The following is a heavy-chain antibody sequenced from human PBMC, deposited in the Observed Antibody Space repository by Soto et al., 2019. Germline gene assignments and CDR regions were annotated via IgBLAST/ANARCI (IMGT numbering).Heavy chain of an antibody. J-gene: IGHJ4*02. CDR3: ARSYYDSSGYYYYFDL. D-gene: IGHD3-22*01. CDR2: IIPIFGTP. CDR1: GGTFSLYA. Sequence: SVKVSCKTSGGTFSLYAISWVRQAPGQGLEWMGGIIPIFGTPNYAQKFQGRVTITADESTNTAYMELSSLRSEDTAVFYCARSYYDSSGYYYYFDLWGQGTLVTVSS. V-gene: IGHV1-69*13.